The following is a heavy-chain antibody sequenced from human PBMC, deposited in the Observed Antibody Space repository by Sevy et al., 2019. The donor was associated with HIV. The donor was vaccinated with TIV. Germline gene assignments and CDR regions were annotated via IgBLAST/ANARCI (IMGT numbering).Heavy chain of an antibody. D-gene: IGHD3-9*01. Sequence: GGYLRLSCAASGFTFSNYGMHWVRQAPGKGLEWVAVIWYDGSNYDYADSVKGRFTVSRDNSKNTLYLEMKSLRPEDTAVYFCAKDFDSIAMPAFPDSWGQGTLVTVSS. CDR1: GFTFSNYG. J-gene: IGHJ4*02. CDR2: IWYDGSNY. V-gene: IGHV3-33*06. CDR3: AKDFDSIAMPAFPDS.